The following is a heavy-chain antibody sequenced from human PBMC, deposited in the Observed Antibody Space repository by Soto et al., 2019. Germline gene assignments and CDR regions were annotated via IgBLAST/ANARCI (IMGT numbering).Heavy chain of an antibody. Sequence: ASETLSLTCTVSGGSISSYYWSWIRQPPGKGLEWIGYIYYSGSTNYNPSLKSRVSTSVDTSKNQFSLKLSSVTAADTAVYYCARHFYYYYMDVWGKGTTVTVSS. CDR2: IYYSGST. V-gene: IGHV4-59*08. J-gene: IGHJ6*03. CDR3: ARHFYYYYMDV. CDR1: GGSISSYY.